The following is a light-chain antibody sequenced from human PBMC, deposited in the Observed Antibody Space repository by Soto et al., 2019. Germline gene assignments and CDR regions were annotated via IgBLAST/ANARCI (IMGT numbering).Light chain of an antibody. CDR3: QQSYSTLGT. CDR1: QSVRTW. CDR2: KAA. V-gene: IGKV1-5*03. J-gene: IGKJ1*01. Sequence: IQMTQSPSTPSASVGDRVTTPCRASQSVRTWLAWYQQKSGKAPELLIYKAASLESGVPSRFSGSGYGTEFTLTITSLQPDDFATYYCQQSYSTLGTFGQGTKVDIK.